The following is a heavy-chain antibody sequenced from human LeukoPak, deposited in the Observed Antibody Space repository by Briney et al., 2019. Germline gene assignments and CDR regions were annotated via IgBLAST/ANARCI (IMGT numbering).Heavy chain of an antibody. V-gene: IGHV4-39*01. CDR3: ARQSFAPFQVGPETPIES. J-gene: IGHJ4*02. CDR1: GGSIGSGLYY. CDR2: IHYSGST. Sequence: SETLSLTCTVSGGSIGSGLYYWGWIRQPPGKGLEWIGIIHYSGSTDYNPSLKSRVTIPVDTSKNQFSLKLRFVTAADTAVYYCARQSFAPFQVGPETPIESWGQGTLVTVSS. D-gene: IGHD1-26*01.